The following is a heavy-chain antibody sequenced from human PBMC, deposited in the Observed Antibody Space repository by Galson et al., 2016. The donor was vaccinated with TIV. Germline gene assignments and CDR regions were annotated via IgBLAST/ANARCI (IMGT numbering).Heavy chain of an antibody. J-gene: IGHJ4*02. Sequence: PALVKPTQTLTLTCAFSGFPLSTGGEGVAWVRQPPGRALEWLALIYWDGDKRYSPSLKSRLTITKDTSKKQVVLTMANMDPLDTATYYCAVARGGGYNFDAWGQGTLVTVSS. CDR2: IYWDGDK. V-gene: IGHV2-5*02. D-gene: IGHD3-16*01. CDR3: AVARGGGYNFDA. CDR1: GFPLSTGGEG.